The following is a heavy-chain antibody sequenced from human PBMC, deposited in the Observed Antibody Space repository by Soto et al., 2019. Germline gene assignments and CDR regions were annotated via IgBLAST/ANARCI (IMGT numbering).Heavy chain of an antibody. CDR1: GYTFNTYF. V-gene: IGHV1-18*01. J-gene: IGHJ4*01. CDR3: ARDTGNAFDY. Sequence: HVQLVQSGGELKKPGASVKVSCNTSGYTFNTYFITWVRQSPGQGLEWMGWISPHNGNTNYAEKYQGRVTMTAETIKKAAYLELTNLRIDDTAVYYCARDTGNAFDYRAHGAPGTHSS. CDR2: ISPHNGNT. D-gene: IGHD2-8*02.